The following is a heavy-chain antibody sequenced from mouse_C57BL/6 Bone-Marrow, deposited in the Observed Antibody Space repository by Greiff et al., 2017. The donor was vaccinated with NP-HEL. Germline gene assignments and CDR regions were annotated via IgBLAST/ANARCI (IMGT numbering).Heavy chain of an antibody. CDR2: ISYDGSN. V-gene: IGHV3-6*01. CDR3: ARGDAMDY. CDR1: GYSITSGYY. J-gene: IGHJ4*01. Sequence: VQLKESGPGLVKPSQSLSLTCSVTGYSITSGYYWNWIRQFPGNKLEWMGYISYDGSNNYNPSLKNRISITSDTSTNQIFLKLNSVTTEDTATYYCARGDAMDYWGQGTSVPVSS.